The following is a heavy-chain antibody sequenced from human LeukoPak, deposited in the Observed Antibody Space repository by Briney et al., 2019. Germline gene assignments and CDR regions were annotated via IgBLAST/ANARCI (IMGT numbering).Heavy chain of an antibody. Sequence: GESLKISCKGSGYAFANYWIAWVRQTPGKGMEWMGIIYPEDSDTRYSPSFQGQVTISADKSIDTAYLQWSSLKASDTAMYYCARPKGPNLGAFDIWGQGTMVTVSS. J-gene: IGHJ3*02. CDR3: ARPKGPNLGAFDI. D-gene: IGHD7-27*01. CDR1: GYAFANYW. CDR2: IYPEDSDT. V-gene: IGHV5-51*01.